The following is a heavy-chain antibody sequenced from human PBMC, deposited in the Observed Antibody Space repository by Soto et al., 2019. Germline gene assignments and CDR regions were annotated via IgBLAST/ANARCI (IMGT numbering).Heavy chain of an antibody. CDR1: EVNCIGVS. CDR3: ARVAY. Sequence: VPLKVWCGAAEVNCIGVSMNWVREVAGRGVELFASISRAGSETWYADSVKGRFIISRGNAQNSLFLQMNTLRPEDSAIYYCARVAYWGPGTRVTVSS. CDR2: ISRAGSET. V-gene: IGHV3-21*01. J-gene: IGHJ4*02.